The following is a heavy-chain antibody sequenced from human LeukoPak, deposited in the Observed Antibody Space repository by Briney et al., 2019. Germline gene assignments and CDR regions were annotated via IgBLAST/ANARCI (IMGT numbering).Heavy chain of an antibody. CDR2: FNPENGNT. CDR1: GYSFVGYG. D-gene: IGHD6-13*01. J-gene: IGHJ4*02. CDR3: AREHSSSWDQFDY. V-gene: IGHV1-18*01. Sequence: GASVNVSCKASGYSFVGYGITWVRRASGQGLEGMGWFNPENGNTNYAQKVQGRVTMTADTSTSTSYMELRSLRSDDTAVYYCAREHSSSWDQFDYWGQGTLVTVSS.